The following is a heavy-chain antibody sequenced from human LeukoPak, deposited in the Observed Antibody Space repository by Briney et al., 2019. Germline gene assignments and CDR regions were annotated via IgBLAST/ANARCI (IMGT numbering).Heavy chain of an antibody. J-gene: IGHJ4*02. V-gene: IGHV4-31*03. D-gene: IGHD3-3*01. CDR3: ASSRSYYDFWSGYYPYYFDY. CDR2: IYYSGST. Sequence: PSETLSLTCTVSGGSISSGGYYWSWIRQHPGKGLEWIGYIYYSGSTYYNPSLKSRVTISVDTSKNQFSLKLSSVTAADTAVYYCASSRSYYDFWSGYYPYYFDYWGQGTLATVSS. CDR1: GGSISSGGYY.